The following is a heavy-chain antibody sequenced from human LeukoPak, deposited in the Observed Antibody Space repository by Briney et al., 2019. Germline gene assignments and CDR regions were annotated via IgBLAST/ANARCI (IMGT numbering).Heavy chain of an antibody. V-gene: IGHV1-2*02. CDR1: GYTFTGYY. Sequence: ASVKVSCKASGYTFTGYYMHWVRQAPGQGLEWMGWINPNSGGTNYAQKFQGRVTMTRDTSISTAYMELSRLRSDDTAVYYCARTRQLLFYFDYWGQGTLVTVSS. J-gene: IGHJ4*02. CDR2: INPNSGGT. D-gene: IGHD3-10*01. CDR3: ARTRQLLFYFDY.